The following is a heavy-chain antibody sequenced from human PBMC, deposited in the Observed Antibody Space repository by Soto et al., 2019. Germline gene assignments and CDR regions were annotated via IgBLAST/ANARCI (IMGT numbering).Heavy chain of an antibody. V-gene: IGHV1-8*01. Sequence: ASVKVSCKASGYTFTNSDINWVRQAPGQGLEWMGWMDPDSGHAAYAQKFQGRVTLTTSTSTSTVYMEMRSLGSEDTAVYYCARRPHCSGGICYYGLDNWGQGTLVTVSS. J-gene: IGHJ4*02. D-gene: IGHD2-15*01. CDR1: GYTFTNSD. CDR2: MDPDSGHA. CDR3: ARRPHCSGGICYYGLDN.